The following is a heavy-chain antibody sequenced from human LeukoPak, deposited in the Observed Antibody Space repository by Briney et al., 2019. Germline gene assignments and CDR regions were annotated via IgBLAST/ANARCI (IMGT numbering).Heavy chain of an antibody. Sequence: QPGGSLRLSCAASGFPFSSYSMNWVRQAPGKGLEWVSYISSSSSMVYYADSVKGRFTISRDNAKNSLYLQMNSLRAEDTAVYYCARGRLYSYGYGPRYFDYWGQGTLVTVSS. CDR2: ISSSSSMV. CDR1: GFPFSSYS. J-gene: IGHJ4*02. D-gene: IGHD5-18*01. CDR3: ARGRLYSYGYGPRYFDY. V-gene: IGHV3-48*01.